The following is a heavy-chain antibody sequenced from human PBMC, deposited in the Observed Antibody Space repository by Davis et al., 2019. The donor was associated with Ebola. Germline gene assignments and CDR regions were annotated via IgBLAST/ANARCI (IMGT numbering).Heavy chain of an antibody. D-gene: IGHD5-12*01. V-gene: IGHV1-69*04. CDR2: IIPILGIA. J-gene: IGHJ6*02. Sequence: SVKVSCKASGGTFSSYAISWVRQAPGQGLEWMGRIIPILGIANYAQKFQGRVTITADKSTSTAYMELSSLRSEDTAVYYCARNGVDIVATTDSVLNYYYYYGMDVWGQGTTVTVSS. CDR3: ARNGVDIVATTDSVLNYYYYYGMDV. CDR1: GGTFSSYA.